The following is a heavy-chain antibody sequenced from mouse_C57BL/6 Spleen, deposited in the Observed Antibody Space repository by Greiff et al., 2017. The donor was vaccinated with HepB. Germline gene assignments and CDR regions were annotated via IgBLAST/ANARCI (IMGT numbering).Heavy chain of an antibody. V-gene: IGHV14-4*01. J-gene: IGHJ4*01. Sequence: VQLQQSGAELVRPGASVKLSCTASGFNIKDDYMHWVKQRPEQGLEWIGWIDPENGDTEYASKFQGKATITADTSSNTAYLQLSSLTSEDTAVYYCTIRGVDYWGQGTSVTVSS. CDR1: GFNIKDDY. CDR2: IDPENGDT. CDR3: TIRGVDY.